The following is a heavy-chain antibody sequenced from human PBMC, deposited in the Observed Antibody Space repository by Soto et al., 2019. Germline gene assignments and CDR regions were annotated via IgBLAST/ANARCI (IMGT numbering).Heavy chain of an antibody. V-gene: IGHV1-46*01. J-gene: IGHJ6*02. CDR3: ARCSSGWYRENYYYGVDV. Sequence: ASVKVSCKASGYTFTSYYMHWVRQAPGQGLEWMGIINPSGGSTSYAQKFQGRVTMTRDTSTSTVYMELSSLRSEDTAVYYCARCSSGWYRENYYYGVDVWGQGTTVTVSS. D-gene: IGHD6-19*01. CDR2: INPSGGST. CDR1: GYTFTSYY.